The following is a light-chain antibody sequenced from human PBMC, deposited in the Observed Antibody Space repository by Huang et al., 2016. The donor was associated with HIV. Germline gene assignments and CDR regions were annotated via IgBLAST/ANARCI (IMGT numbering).Light chain of an antibody. CDR2: GAS. CDR3: QQYNNWPRT. J-gene: IGKJ2*01. V-gene: IGKV3-15*01. Sequence: EMVMTQSPDTLSVSPGERVTLSCRAIQGVSDNLAWYQQKPGQAPRLLIHGASTRVTGIPARFSGSGSETDFTLTIHSLQSEDLAVYYCQQYNNWPRTFGQGTKLEIK. CDR1: QGVSDN.